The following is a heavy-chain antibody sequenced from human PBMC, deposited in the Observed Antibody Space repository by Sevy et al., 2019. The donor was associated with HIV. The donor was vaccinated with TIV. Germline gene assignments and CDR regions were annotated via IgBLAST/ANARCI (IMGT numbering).Heavy chain of an antibody. CDR2: INHSGST. D-gene: IGHD3-9*01. J-gene: IGHJ5*02. V-gene: IGHV4-34*01. CDR3: ARDLRSWFDP. Sequence: SETLSLTCAVYGGSFSGYYWSWIRQPPGKGLEWIGEINHSGSTNYNPPLKSRVTISVDTSKNQFSLKLSSVTAADTAVYYCARDLRSWFDPWGQGTLVTVSS. CDR1: GGSFSGYY.